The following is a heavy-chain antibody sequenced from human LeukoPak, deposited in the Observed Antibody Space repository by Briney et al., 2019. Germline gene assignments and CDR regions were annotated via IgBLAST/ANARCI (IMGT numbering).Heavy chain of an antibody. Sequence: PSETLCLTCTVSGYSISSGYYWGWSRQPPGKGQEGTGSIYHSGSTYYNPSLKSRVTISVDKSKNQFSLKLSSVTAAGTAIYYCARVHYDSNAYYLAYWGQGTLVTVSS. D-gene: IGHD3-22*01. CDR3: ARVHYDSNAYYLAY. CDR2: IYHSGST. J-gene: IGHJ4*02. CDR1: GYSISSGYY. V-gene: IGHV4-38-2*02.